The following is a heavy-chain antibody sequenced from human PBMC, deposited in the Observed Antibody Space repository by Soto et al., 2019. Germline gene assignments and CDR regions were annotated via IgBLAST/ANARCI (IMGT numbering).Heavy chain of an antibody. CDR2: IIPIFGTA. Sequence: QVQLVQSGAEVKKPGSSVKVSCKASGGTFSSYAISWVRQAPGQGLEWMGGIIPIFGTANYAQKFQGRVTITGKKSTSTAYMELSSLRSEDRPVYYCARSFSLLYRNSSYYGMDVGGQGPTFTVPS. V-gene: IGHV1-69*06. CDR1: GGTFSSYA. CDR3: ARSFSLLYRNSSYYGMDV. D-gene: IGHD3-10*01. J-gene: IGHJ6*02.